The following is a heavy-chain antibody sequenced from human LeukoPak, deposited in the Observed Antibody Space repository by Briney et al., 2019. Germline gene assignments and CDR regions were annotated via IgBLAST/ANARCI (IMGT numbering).Heavy chain of an antibody. CDR3: ALSGDNRAFDI. CDR1: GGSSSSGGYS. CDR2: IYHSGST. J-gene: IGHJ3*02. Sequence: SETLSLTGAVSGGSSSSGGYSWSWIRQPPGKGLEWIGYIYHSGSTYYNPSLKSRVTISVDRSKNQFSLKLSSVTAADTAVYYCALSGDNRAFDIWGQGTMVTVSS. D-gene: IGHD4-17*01. V-gene: IGHV4-30-2*01.